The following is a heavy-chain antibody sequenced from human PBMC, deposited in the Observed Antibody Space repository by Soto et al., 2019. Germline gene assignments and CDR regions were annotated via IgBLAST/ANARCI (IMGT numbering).Heavy chain of an antibody. D-gene: IGHD3-10*01. CDR3: ASQGNSGSYTNFDY. CDR1: GGSISSSNYY. CDR2: IYYSGST. V-gene: IGHV4-39*01. J-gene: IGHJ4*02. Sequence: QLQLQESGPGLVKPSETLSLTCTVSGGSISSSNYYWGWIRQPPGKGLEWIGSIYYSGSTYYNPSLKPRVSISVDTSKNHFSLKLSSVTAADTAVYYCASQGNSGSYTNFDYWGQGTLVTVSS.